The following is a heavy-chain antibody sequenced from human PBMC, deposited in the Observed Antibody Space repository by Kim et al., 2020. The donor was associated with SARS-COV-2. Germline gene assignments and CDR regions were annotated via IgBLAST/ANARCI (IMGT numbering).Heavy chain of an antibody. D-gene: IGHD2-21*02. V-gene: IGHV3-74*01. CDR3: ARGGALTEDY. CDR2: ST. Sequence: STSYADAVKGRFTISRDNAKNTLYLQMNSLRAEDTAVYYCARGGALTEDYWGQGTLVTVSS. J-gene: IGHJ4*02.